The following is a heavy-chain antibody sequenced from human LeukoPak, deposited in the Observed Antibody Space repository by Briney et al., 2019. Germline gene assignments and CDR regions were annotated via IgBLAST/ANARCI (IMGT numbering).Heavy chain of an antibody. CDR1: GFTFSSYS. Sequence: GGSLRLSCAASGFTFSSYSMNWVRQAPGKGLEWVSSISSSSSYICYADSVKGRFTISRDNAKNSLYLQMNSLRAEDTAVYYCARAPPFGGVERTVLNFDYWGQGTLVTVSS. J-gene: IGHJ4*02. CDR2: ISSSSSYI. CDR3: ARAPPFGGVERTVLNFDY. V-gene: IGHV3-21*01. D-gene: IGHD3-16*01.